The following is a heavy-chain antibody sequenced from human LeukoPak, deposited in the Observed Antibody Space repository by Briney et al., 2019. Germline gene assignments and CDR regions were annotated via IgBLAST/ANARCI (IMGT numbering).Heavy chain of an antibody. J-gene: IGHJ4*02. Sequence: GASVKVSCKASGYTFTSNGISWVRQAPGQGLEWVGWISTYNGNTNYAQKLQGRVTMTTDTSTSTAYMELRSLRSDDTAVYYCARHTTVTTDLVPAYDYWGQGTLVTVSS. D-gene: IGHD4-17*01. CDR1: GYTFTSNG. V-gene: IGHV1-18*01. CDR3: ARHTTVTTDLVPAYDY. CDR2: ISTYNGNT.